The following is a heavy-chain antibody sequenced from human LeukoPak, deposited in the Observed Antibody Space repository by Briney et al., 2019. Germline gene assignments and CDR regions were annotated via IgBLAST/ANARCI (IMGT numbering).Heavy chain of an antibody. J-gene: IGHJ3*02. Sequence: GASVKVSCKASGNTFTSYDINWVRQATGQGLEWMGWMNPNSGSTGYAQNFQGRVTMTRNTSITTAYMELSSLRSEDTAVYYCARAFSSGYHSYDAFDIWGQGTMVTVSS. D-gene: IGHD3-22*01. CDR3: ARAFSSGYHSYDAFDI. V-gene: IGHV1-8*01. CDR1: GNTFTSYD. CDR2: MNPNSGST.